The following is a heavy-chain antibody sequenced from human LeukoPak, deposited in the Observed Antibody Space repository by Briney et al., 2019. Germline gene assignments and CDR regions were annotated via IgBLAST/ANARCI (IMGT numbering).Heavy chain of an antibody. D-gene: IGHD2-15*01. CDR2: IIPIFGTA. Sequence: SVKVSCKASGGTFSSYAISWVRQAPGQGLEWMGEIIPIFGTANYAQKFQGRVTITADESTSTAYMELSSLRSEDMAVYYCARDRDCSGGSCYGAYWGQGTLVTVSS. CDR1: GGTFSSYA. V-gene: IGHV1-69*13. CDR3: ARDRDCSGGSCYGAY. J-gene: IGHJ4*02.